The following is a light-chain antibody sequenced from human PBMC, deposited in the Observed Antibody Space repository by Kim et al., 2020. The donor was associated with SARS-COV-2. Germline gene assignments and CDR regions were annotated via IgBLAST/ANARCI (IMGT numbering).Light chain of an antibody. Sequence: QSALTQPASVSGSPGQSITISCTGTSSDVGSYNLVSWYQQHPGKAPKLMIYEVSKRPPGVSNRFSGSKSGNTASLTISGLQAEDEADYYCCSYAGSSTWVFGGGTQLTVL. V-gene: IGLV2-23*02. J-gene: IGLJ2*01. CDR1: SSDVGSYNL. CDR3: CSYAGSSTWV. CDR2: EVS.